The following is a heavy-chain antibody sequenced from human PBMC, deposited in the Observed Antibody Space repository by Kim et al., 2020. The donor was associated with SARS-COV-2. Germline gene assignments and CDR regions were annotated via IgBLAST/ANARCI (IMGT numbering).Heavy chain of an antibody. V-gene: IGHV3-30*18. CDR2: ISYDGSNK. CDR1: GFTFSSYG. CDR3: AKAKGTNNWNYNGLPNAFDI. J-gene: IGHJ3*02. Sequence: GGSLRLSCAASGFTFSSYGMHWVRQAPGKGLEWVAVISYDGSNKYYADSVKGRFTISRDNSKNTLYLQMNSLRAEDTAVYYCAKAKGTNNWNYNGLPNAFDIWGQGTMVTVSS. D-gene: IGHD1-7*01.